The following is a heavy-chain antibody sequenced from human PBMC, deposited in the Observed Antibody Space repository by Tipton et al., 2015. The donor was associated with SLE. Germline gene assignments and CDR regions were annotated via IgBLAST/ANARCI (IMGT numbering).Heavy chain of an antibody. CDR3: ARERGSWREDAFDI. Sequence: LRLSCTVSGGSISSGGYYWSWIRQHPGKGLEWIGYIYYSGSTYYNPSLKSRVTISVDTSKNQFSLKLSSVTAADTAVYYCARERGSWREDAFDIWGQGTMVTVSS. J-gene: IGHJ3*02. V-gene: IGHV4-31*02. CDR1: GGSISSGGYY. CDR2: IYYSGST. D-gene: IGHD2-15*01.